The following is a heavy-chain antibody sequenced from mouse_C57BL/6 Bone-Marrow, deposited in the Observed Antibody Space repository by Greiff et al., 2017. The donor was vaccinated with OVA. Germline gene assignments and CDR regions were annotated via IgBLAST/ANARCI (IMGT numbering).Heavy chain of an antibody. D-gene: IGHD2-5*01. V-gene: IGHV1-39*01. CDR2: INPNYGTT. CDR1: GYSFTDYN. J-gene: IGHJ4*01. CDR3: AKPSAYYSNYYYAMDY. Sequence: LVESGPELVKPGASVKISCKASGYSFTDYNMNWVKQSNGKSLEWIGVINPNYGTTSYNQKFKGKATLTVDQSSSTAYMQLNSLTSEDSAVYYCAKPSAYYSNYYYAMDYWGQGTSVTVSS.